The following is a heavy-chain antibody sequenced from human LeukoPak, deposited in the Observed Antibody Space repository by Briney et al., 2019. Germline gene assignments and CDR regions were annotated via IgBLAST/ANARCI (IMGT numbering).Heavy chain of an antibody. V-gene: IGHV3-48*01. CDR1: GFALTSYS. Sequence: PGGSLRLSCAASGFALTSYSMNWVRQAPGKGLEWISYLSAAGRTIYYADSVQGRFSISRDTGKNTVSLQMGSLRADDTAVYYCARGGYTYGLDSWGQGVLVVVSS. CDR2: LSAAGRTI. CDR3: ARGGYTYGLDS. J-gene: IGHJ4*02. D-gene: IGHD5-18*01.